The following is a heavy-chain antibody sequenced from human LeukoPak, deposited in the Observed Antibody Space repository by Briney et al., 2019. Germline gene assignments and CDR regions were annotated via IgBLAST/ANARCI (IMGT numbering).Heavy chain of an antibody. CDR2: INPNSGGT. D-gene: IGHD2-15*01. J-gene: IGHJ6*03. Sequence: ASVKVSCKASGGTFSSYAVSWVRQAPGQGLEWMGWINPNSGGTNYAQKFQGRVTMTRDTSISTAYMELSRLRSDDTAVYYCARVHTPASYYMDVWGKGTTVTISS. CDR3: ARVHTPASYYMDV. CDR1: GGTFSSYA. V-gene: IGHV1-2*02.